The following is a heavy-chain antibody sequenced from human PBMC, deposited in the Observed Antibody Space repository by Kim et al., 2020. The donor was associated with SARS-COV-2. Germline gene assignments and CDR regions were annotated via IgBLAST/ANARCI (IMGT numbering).Heavy chain of an antibody. D-gene: IGHD6-13*01. CDR3: ARNLIAAVWVPFDY. V-gene: IGHV3-48*03. J-gene: IGHJ4*02. Sequence: ADSVKGRFTISRDNAKNSLYLQMNSLRAEDTAVYYCARNLIAAVWVPFDYWGQGTLVTVSS.